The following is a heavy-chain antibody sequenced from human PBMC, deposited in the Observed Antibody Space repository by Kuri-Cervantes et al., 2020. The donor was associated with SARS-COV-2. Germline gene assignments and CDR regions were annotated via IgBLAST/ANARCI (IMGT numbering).Heavy chain of an antibody. CDR1: GFTFSSYA. J-gene: IGHJ4*02. D-gene: IGHD2-21*01. CDR2: ISYDGSNK. Sequence: GESLKISCAASGFTFSSYAMHWVRQAPGKGLEWVAVISYDGSNKYYADSVKGRFTISRDNSKNTLYLQMNSLRAEDTAVYYCAKDGDPDYWGQGTLVTVSP. V-gene: IGHV3-30-3*01. CDR3: AKDGDPDY.